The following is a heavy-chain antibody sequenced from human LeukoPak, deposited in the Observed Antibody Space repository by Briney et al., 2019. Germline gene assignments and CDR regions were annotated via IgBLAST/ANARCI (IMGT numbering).Heavy chain of an antibody. V-gene: IGHV1-8*01. CDR2: MTPKSGNT. D-gene: IGHD6-13*01. CDR1: GYTFTSYD. J-gene: IGHJ4*02. CDR3: ARAEWGSSWYRVGDY. Sequence: APVKVSCKASGYTFTSYDINWVRQAPGHGLEWMGWMTPKSGNTGYAQKFKGRVTMTRNTSISTAYMELSSLRSEDTAVYDCARAEWGSSWYRVGDYWGQGTLVTVSS.